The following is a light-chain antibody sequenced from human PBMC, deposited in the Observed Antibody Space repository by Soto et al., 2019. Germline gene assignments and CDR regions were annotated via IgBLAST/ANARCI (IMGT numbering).Light chain of an antibody. J-gene: IGKJ5*01. CDR3: QQYKNWPPLT. Sequence: DIQMTQSPSSLSASVGDRVTITCRASQNIKNYLSWYQQKPGKAPKLLIYTASSLQSGAPSRFSGSGSGTEFTLTISSLQPEDFAVYYCQQYKNWPPLTFGQGTRLEI. CDR1: QNIKNY. V-gene: IGKV1-17*01. CDR2: TAS.